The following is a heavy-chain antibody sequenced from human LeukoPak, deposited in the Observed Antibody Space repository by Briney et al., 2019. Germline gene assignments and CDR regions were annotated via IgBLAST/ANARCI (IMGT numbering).Heavy chain of an antibody. Sequence: SETLSLTCTVSGGSISSYYWSWIRQPPGKGLEWIGYIYYSGSTNYNPSLKSRVTISVDTSKNQFSLQLNSVTPEDTAVYYCARLVHGGYFQGINYYYYMDVWGKGTTVTVSS. CDR1: GGSISSYY. D-gene: IGHD5-12*01. J-gene: IGHJ6*03. CDR2: IYYSGST. CDR3: ARLVHGGYFQGINYYYYMDV. V-gene: IGHV4-59*12.